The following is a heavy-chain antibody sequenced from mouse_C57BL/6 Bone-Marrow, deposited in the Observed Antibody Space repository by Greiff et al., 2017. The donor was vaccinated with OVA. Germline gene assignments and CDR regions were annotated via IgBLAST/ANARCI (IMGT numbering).Heavy chain of an antibody. CDR1: GFTFSDYG. J-gene: IGHJ4*01. Sequence: EVQLVESGGGLVQPGGSPKLSCAASGFTFSDYGMAWVRQAPRKGPEWVAFISNLAYSIYYADTVTGRFTISRENAKNTLYLEMSSLRSEDTAMYYCARHELLYAMDYWGQGTSVTVSS. V-gene: IGHV5-15*01. CDR2: ISNLAYSI. CDR3: ARHELLYAMDY. D-gene: IGHD1-3*01.